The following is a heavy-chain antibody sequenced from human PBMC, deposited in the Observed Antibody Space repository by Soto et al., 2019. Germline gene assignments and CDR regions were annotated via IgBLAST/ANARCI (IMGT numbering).Heavy chain of an antibody. Sequence: QVQLVQSGAEMKRPGASVRVSCKASAYTFTTYFIHWVRQAPGQGLEWMAVINPCDGSTTYAQKFQGRVTMIRDTSTSTVYLELGSLTSEDTAVYFCTRDLGGSYFDNWGQGTLVTVSS. J-gene: IGHJ4*02. V-gene: IGHV1-46*03. CDR1: AYTFTTYF. CDR2: INPCDGST. CDR3: TRDLGGSYFDN. D-gene: IGHD1-26*01.